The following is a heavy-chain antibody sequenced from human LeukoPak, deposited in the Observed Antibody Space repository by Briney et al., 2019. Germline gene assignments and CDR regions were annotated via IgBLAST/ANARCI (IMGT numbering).Heavy chain of an antibody. Sequence: GGSLRLSCAASGFTFSSYSMNWVRQAPGKGLEWVSSISSSSSYIYYADSVKGRFTISRDNSENSLYLQMDSLTAADTAVYYCARDGPRSGYDLGHFDNLGQGTLVTASS. V-gene: IGHV3-21*04. CDR3: ARDGPRSGYDLGHFDN. J-gene: IGHJ4*02. D-gene: IGHD5-12*01. CDR1: GFTFSSYS. CDR2: ISSSSSYI.